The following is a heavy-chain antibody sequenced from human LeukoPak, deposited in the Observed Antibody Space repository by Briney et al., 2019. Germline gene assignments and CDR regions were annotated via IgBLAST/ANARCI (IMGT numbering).Heavy chain of an antibody. Sequence: ASVKVSCKASGGTFSSYAISWVRQAPGQGLEWMGGITPIFGTANYAQKFQGRVTITADKSTSTAYMELSSLRSEDTAVYYCARDRVSASSNHAFDIWGQGTMVTVSS. CDR3: ARDRVSASSNHAFDI. CDR2: ITPIFGTA. CDR1: GGTFSSYA. V-gene: IGHV1-69*06. J-gene: IGHJ3*02. D-gene: IGHD2-2*01.